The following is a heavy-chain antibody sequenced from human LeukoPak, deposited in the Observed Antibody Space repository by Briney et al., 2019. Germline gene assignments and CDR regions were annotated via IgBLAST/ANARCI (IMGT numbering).Heavy chain of an antibody. CDR2: IAYDASDE. CDR3: ARDVMAVAGTLGFDC. Sequence: GGSLRLSCVPYGLTFGSFGMHWGRQAPGKGLNWLAVIAYDASDENYADSVKGRFTISRNNFTKTLYLQMNSLGPEQTAMYYCARDVMAVAGTLGFDCWGQGALVTVSS. J-gene: IGHJ4*02. V-gene: IGHV3-30*04. D-gene: IGHD6-19*01. CDR1: GLTFGSFG.